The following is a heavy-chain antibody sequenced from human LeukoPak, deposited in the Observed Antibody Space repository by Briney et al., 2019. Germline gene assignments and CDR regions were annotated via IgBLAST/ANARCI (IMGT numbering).Heavy chain of an antibody. CDR1: GFSFSSFW. Sequence: GGSLRLSCAASGFSFSSFWVSWVRQAPGKGPEWVAHIKENGNEQYYADSVKGRFTISRDNAQKSLWLQMNSLRVEDTAVYYCARGPGDFDASDIWGQGTMVTVSS. CDR2: IKENGNEQ. J-gene: IGHJ3*02. D-gene: IGHD1-14*01. V-gene: IGHV3-7*01. CDR3: ARGPGDFDASDI.